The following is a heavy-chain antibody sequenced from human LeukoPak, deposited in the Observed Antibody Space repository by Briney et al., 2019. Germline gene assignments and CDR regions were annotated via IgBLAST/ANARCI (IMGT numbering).Heavy chain of an antibody. Sequence: GASVKVSCKASGYTFTGYYMHWVRQAPGQGLEWMGWINPNSGGTNYAQKFQGRVTMTRDTSISTAYMELSRLRSDDTAVYYCARRSPDTAIPTYYYYYGMDVWGQGTTVTVSS. V-gene: IGHV1-2*02. CDR2: INPNSGGT. J-gene: IGHJ6*02. CDR1: GYTFTGYY. D-gene: IGHD5-18*01. CDR3: ARRSPDTAIPTYYYYYGMDV.